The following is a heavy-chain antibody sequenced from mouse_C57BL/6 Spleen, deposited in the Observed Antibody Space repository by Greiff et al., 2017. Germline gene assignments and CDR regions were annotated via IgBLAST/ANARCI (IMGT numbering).Heavy chain of an antibody. V-gene: IGHV3-6*01. CDR2: ISYDGSN. CDR3: ARGNRWLLLWYFDV. J-gene: IGHJ1*03. CDR1: GYSITSGYY. Sequence: VQLKESGPGLVKPSQSLSLTCSVTGYSITSGYYWNWIRQFPGNKLEWMGYISYDGSNNYNPSLKNRISITRDTSKNQFFLKLNSVTTEDTATYYCARGNRWLLLWYFDVWGTGTTVTVSS. D-gene: IGHD2-3*01.